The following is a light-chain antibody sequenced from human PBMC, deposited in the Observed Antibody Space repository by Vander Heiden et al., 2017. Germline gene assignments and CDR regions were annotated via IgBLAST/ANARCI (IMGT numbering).Light chain of an antibody. V-gene: IGKV3D-20*02. CDR1: RRVRSTY. Sequence: VLTQSPGSLSLSPVESATLTCRASRRVRSTYLVWYQQKPGQPPRLHISHASSPATGIPDRCSGSGSGTVFTLTITRLEPEDFAVYYSHLTSPRTFGQGTKVEIK. CDR2: HAS. CDR3: HLTSPRT. J-gene: IGKJ1*01.